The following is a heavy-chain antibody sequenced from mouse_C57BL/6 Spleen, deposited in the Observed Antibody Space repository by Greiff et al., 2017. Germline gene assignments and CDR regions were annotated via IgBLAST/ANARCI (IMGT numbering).Heavy chain of an antibody. D-gene: IGHD2-4*01. Sequence: DVHLVESGGGLVQPGGSMKLSCVASGFTFSNYWMNWVRQSPEKGLEWVAQIRLKSDNYATHYAESVKGRFTISRDDSKSSVYLQMNNLRAEDTGIYYCTGPPIDYDSYFDYWGQGTTLTVSS. CDR3: TGPPIDYDSYFDY. CDR2: IRLKSDNYAT. V-gene: IGHV6-3*01. J-gene: IGHJ2*01. CDR1: GFTFSNYW.